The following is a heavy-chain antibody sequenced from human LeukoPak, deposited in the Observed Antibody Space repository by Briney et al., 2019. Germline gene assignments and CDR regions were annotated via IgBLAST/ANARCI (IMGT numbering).Heavy chain of an antibody. CDR1: GGSFSGYY. Sequence: SETLSFTCAVYGGSFSGYYWSWIRQPPGKGLEWIGEINHSGSTNYNPSLKSRVTISVDTSKNQFSLKLSSVTAADTAVYYCARGGRELSFFDYWGQGTLVTVSS. D-gene: IGHD3-16*02. CDR2: INHSGST. V-gene: IGHV4-34*01. CDR3: ARGGRELSFFDY. J-gene: IGHJ4*02.